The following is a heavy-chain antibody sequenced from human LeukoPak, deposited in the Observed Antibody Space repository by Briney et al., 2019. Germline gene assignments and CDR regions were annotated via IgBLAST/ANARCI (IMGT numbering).Heavy chain of an antibody. CDR2: IYTSGST. V-gene: IGHV4-4*07. J-gene: IGHJ4*02. CDR1: GGSISGYY. Sequence: SETLSLTCTVSGGSISGYYWSWVRQPAGKGLEWIGRIYTSGSTNYNPSLKSRVTMSVDTSKNQFSLKLNSVTAADTAVYYCARADFWSGYRFDYWGQGTLVTVSS. D-gene: IGHD3-3*01. CDR3: ARADFWSGYRFDY.